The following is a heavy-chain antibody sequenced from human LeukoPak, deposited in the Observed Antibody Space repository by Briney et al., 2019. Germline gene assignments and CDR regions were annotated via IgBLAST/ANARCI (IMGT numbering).Heavy chain of an antibody. V-gene: IGHV4-34*01. Sequence: SETLSLTCAVYGGSFTDYYWSWIRQPPGKGLEWIGEINHRGSTNYNSSLKSRVTISVDRSKNQFSLKLNSVTAADTAVYFCARVPHSTSPIDYWGQGAPVTVSS. CDR2: INHRGST. D-gene: IGHD6-6*01. J-gene: IGHJ4*02. CDR3: ARVPHSTSPIDY. CDR1: GGSFTDYY.